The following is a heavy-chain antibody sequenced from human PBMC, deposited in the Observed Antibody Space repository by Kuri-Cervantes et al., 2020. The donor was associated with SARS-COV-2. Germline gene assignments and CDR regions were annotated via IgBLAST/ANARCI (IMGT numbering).Heavy chain of an antibody. D-gene: IGHD5-12*01. Sequence: GGSLRLSCAASGFTFSSYAMHWVRQAPGKGLEWVAVISYDGSNKYYADSVKGRFTISRDNSKNTLYLQMNSLRAEDTAVYYCARGISYSGYDLDYWGQGTLVTVSS. CDR2: ISYDGSNK. J-gene: IGHJ4*02. CDR1: GFTFSSYA. CDR3: ARGISYSGYDLDY. V-gene: IGHV3-30-3*01.